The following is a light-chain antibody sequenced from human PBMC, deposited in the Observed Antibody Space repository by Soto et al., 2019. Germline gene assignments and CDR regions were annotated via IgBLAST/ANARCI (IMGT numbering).Light chain of an antibody. CDR2: GAS. V-gene: IGKV3D-11*01. CDR3: QQRSNWRWLT. CDR1: QDVGSN. J-gene: IGKJ4*01. Sequence: VVMTQSPVTLSVSPGEGATLSCRASQDVGSNLAWYQQKPGQAPRLLIYGASNRATGIPARFSGSVSGTDFTLTISSLEPEDFAVYYCQQRSNWRWLTFGGGTKVDIK.